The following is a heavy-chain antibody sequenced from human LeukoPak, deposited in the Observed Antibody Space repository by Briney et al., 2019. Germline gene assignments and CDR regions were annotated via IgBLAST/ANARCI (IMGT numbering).Heavy chain of an antibody. CDR2: IYSGGST. D-gene: IGHD3-10*01. J-gene: IGHJ4*02. CDR3: ARMVRNQGDY. V-gene: IGHV3-66*01. Sequence: GGSLRLSCAAAEFSVGSNYMTWVRQAPGKGLEWVSLIYSGGSTYYADSVKGRFTISRDNSKHTVYLQMNSLRPEDTAIYYCARMVRNQGDYWGQGTLVTVSS. CDR1: EFSVGSNY.